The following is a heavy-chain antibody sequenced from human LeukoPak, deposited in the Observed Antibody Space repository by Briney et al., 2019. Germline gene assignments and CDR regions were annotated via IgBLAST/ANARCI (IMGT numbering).Heavy chain of an antibody. CDR1: VYTFTVYY. V-gene: IGHV1-2*02. Sequence: AASVTVSCMASVYTFTVYYMHWVRQAPGQGGGWMGWINPNSGGTNYAQKFQGRVTMTRATSISTAYMELSRLRSDDTAVYYCARDPLIVGATLLPFDYWGQGTLVTVSS. CDR2: INPNSGGT. D-gene: IGHD1-26*01. CDR3: ARDPLIVGATLLPFDY. J-gene: IGHJ4*02.